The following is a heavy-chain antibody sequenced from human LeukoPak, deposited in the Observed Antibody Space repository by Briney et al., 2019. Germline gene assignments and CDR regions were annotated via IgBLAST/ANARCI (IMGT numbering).Heavy chain of an antibody. CDR1: GFTFSSYA. CDR3: ARVLDDILWFGELSSYFDY. V-gene: IGHV3-30*04. D-gene: IGHD3-10*01. Sequence: PGGSLRLSCAASGFTFSSYAMHSVRQAPGKGLEWVAVISYDGSNKYYADSVKGRFTISRDNSKNTLYLQMISLRAEDTAVYYCARVLDDILWFGELSSYFDYWGQGTLVTVSS. CDR2: ISYDGSNK. J-gene: IGHJ4*02.